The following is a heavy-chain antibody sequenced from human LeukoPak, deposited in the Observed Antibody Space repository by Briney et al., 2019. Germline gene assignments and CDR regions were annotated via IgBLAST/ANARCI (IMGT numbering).Heavy chain of an antibody. CDR3: AKDRYSSSPGY. D-gene: IGHD6-13*01. J-gene: IGHJ4*02. CDR1: GFTFSSYW. V-gene: IGHV3-23*01. Sequence: HPGGSLRLSCAASGFTFSSYWMHWVRQAPGKGLEWVSAISGSGGSTYYADSVKGRFTISRGNSKNTLYLQMNSLRAEDTAVYYCAKDRYSSSPGYWGQGTLVTVSS. CDR2: ISGSGGST.